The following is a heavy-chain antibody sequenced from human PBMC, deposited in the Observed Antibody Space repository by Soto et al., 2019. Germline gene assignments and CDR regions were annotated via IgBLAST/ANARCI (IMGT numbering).Heavy chain of an antibody. CDR2: ISAYNGNT. J-gene: IGHJ4*02. V-gene: IGHV1-18*01. D-gene: IGHD3-22*01. CDR1: GYTFTSYG. Sequence: ASVKVSCKASGYTFTSYGISWVRQAPGQGLEWMGWISAYNGNTNYAQKLQGRVTMTTDTSTSTAYMELRSLRSDDSAVYCCAITVIDSSGYYGAGAYWGQRTQVVVSS. CDR3: AITVIDSSGYYGAGAY.